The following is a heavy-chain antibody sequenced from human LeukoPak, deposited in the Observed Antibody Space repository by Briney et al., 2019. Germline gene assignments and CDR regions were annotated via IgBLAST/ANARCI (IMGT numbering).Heavy chain of an antibody. Sequence: SVKVSCKASGGTFSSYAISWVRQAPGQGLEWMGGIIPIFGTANYAQKFQGRVTITTDESTSTAYMELSSLRSEDTAVYYCARDRVTIFGVVITPNYYFDYWGQGTLVTVSS. CDR1: GGTFSSYA. CDR3: ARDRVTIFGVVITPNYYFDY. J-gene: IGHJ4*02. CDR2: IIPIFGTA. D-gene: IGHD3-3*01. V-gene: IGHV1-69*05.